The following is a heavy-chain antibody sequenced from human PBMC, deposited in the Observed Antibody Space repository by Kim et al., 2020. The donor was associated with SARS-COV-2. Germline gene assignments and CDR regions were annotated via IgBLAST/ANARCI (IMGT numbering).Heavy chain of an antibody. V-gene: IGHV4-34*01. CDR2: INHSGST. CDR1: GGSFSGYY. D-gene: IGHD3-10*01. Sequence: SETLSLTCAVYGGSFSGYYWSWIRQPPGKGLEWIGEINHSGSTNYNPSLKSRVTISVDTSKNQFSLKLSSVTAADTAVYYCARRPEPLGITMVRGSNNWFDPWGQGTLVTVSS. J-gene: IGHJ5*02. CDR3: ARRPEPLGITMVRGSNNWFDP.